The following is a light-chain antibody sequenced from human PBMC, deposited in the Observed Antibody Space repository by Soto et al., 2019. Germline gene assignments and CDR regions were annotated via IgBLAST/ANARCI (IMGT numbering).Light chain of an antibody. CDR3: SSYTSTSTLWV. CDR2: DVR. Sequence: QSALTQPASVSGSPGQSITISCTGTSSDIGAYKYVSWYQRHPDKAPKLLIYDVRNRPSGVSNRFSGSKSGNTASLTISGLQAEDEADYYCSSYTSTSTLWVFGGGTKLTVL. V-gene: IGLV2-14*01. CDR1: SSDIGAYKY. J-gene: IGLJ3*02.